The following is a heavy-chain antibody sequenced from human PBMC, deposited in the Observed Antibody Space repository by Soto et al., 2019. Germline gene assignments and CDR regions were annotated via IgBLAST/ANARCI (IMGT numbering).Heavy chain of an antibody. CDR1: GFTVSSQH. V-gene: IGHV3-53*01. CDR3: ATGVDTAKSGY. J-gene: IGHJ4*02. CDR2: IYLAGKT. Sequence: VQLVESGGGLIQPGGSLTLSCAASGFTVSSQHMTWVRQAPGRGPEWVSTIYLAGKTFYADSVRGRFTISRDTSKNMLYLQMNSLRAEDTAVYYCATGVDTAKSGYWGQGTLVLVSS. D-gene: IGHD5-18*01.